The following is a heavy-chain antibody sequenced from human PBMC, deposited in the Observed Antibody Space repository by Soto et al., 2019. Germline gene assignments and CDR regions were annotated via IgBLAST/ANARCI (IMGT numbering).Heavy chain of an antibody. J-gene: IGHJ6*02. CDR1: GFTFSSYA. CDR3: ARVAPDSFWSGYYAGVIGMDV. D-gene: IGHD3-3*01. Sequence: QVQLVESGGGVVQPGRSLRLSCAASGFTFSSYAMHWVRQAPGKGLEWVAVISYDGSNKYYADSVKGRFTISRDNSKNXLXLXXNSLRPEDTAVYYCARVAPDSFWSGYYAGVIGMDVWGQGTTVTVSS. CDR2: ISYDGSNK. V-gene: IGHV3-30-3*01.